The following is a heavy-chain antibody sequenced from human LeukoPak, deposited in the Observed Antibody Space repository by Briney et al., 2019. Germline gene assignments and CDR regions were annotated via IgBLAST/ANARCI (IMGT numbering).Heavy chain of an antibody. CDR2: INPNSGVT. J-gene: IGHJ5*02. V-gene: IGHV1-2*02. CDR1: GYTFTGYY. Sequence: GASVKVSCKASGYTFTGYYIHWVRQAPGQGLEWMGWINPNSGVTHYPQKFQGRVTMTRDTSIRTAYMEVSSLRSDDTAVYYCARQQTEAFDPWGQGTLVTVSS. D-gene: IGHD1/OR15-1a*01. CDR3: ARQQTEAFDP.